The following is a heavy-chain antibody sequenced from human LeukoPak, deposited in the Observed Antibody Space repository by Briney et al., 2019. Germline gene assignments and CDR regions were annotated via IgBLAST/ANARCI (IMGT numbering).Heavy chain of an antibody. D-gene: IGHD3-3*02. CDR3: ARVWDIYGPFDY. CDR1: GYTFTSYY. CDR2: LNPTTGSA. V-gene: IGHV1-46*01. Sequence: ASVKVSCEASGYTFTSYYMHWVRQAPGQGLEWMGILNPTTGSATYAQNVQGRVAMTSDTSTSTVYMEMSSLTSEDTAVYYCARVWDIYGPFDYWGQGTLVTVSS. J-gene: IGHJ4*02.